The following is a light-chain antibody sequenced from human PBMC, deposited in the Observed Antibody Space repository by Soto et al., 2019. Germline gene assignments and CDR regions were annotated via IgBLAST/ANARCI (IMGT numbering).Light chain of an antibody. CDR1: QTVGSY. J-gene: IGKJ1*01. CDR3: QQRSDWPPT. V-gene: IGKV3-11*01. CDR2: DTS. Sequence: EIVLTQSPATLSLSPGERATLSYRASQTVGSYLAWFRQTPGQAPRLLIYDTSIRATGIPARFSGSGSGTDFTLTISSLEAEDFAVYYCQQRSDWPPTFGQGIKIEIK.